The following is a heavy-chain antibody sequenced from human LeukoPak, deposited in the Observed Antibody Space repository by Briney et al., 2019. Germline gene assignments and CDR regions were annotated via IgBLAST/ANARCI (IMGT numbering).Heavy chain of an antibody. CDR2: ILYDGSRK. CDR1: GFTFSRCG. J-gene: IGHJ6*01. V-gene: IGHV3-30*18. Sequence: GRSLILSCVASGFTFSRCGMHWVRHAPGKGLEWVARILYDGSRKYYADSVEGRFTIARDNSKNTLYLEMNSLREEDTAVYYCVKSSGTEDYGMD. D-gene: IGHD3-10*01. CDR3: VKSSGTEDYGMD.